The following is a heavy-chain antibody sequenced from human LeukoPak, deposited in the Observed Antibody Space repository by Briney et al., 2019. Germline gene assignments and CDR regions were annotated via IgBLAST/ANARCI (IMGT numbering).Heavy chain of an antibody. CDR1: GYSFSSYW. J-gene: IGHJ4*02. CDR3: ARSLRLGDPGYIDY. CDR2: IYPGDSDT. V-gene: IGHV5-51*01. Sequence: GESLKISCKGSGYSFSSYWIGWVRQMPGKGLEWMGIIYPGDSDTRYSPSFQGQVTISSDKSISIAYLQWSSLKASGTAMYYCARSLRLGDPGYIDYWGQGTLVTVSS. D-gene: IGHD3-16*01.